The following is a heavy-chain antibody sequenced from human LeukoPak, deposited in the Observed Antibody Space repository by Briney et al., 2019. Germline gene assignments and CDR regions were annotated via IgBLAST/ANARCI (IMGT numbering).Heavy chain of an antibody. D-gene: IGHD2-8*01. Sequence: SETLSLTCTVSGGSISSYYWSWIRQPPGKGLEWIGYIYYSGSTNYNPSLKSRVTISVDTSKNQFSLKLSSVTAADTAVYYCARDRPRGGGGTNGDPAPLYYFDYWGQGTLVTVSS. J-gene: IGHJ4*02. CDR2: IYYSGST. CDR1: GGSISSYY. CDR3: ARDRPRGGGGTNGDPAPLYYFDY. V-gene: IGHV4-59*01.